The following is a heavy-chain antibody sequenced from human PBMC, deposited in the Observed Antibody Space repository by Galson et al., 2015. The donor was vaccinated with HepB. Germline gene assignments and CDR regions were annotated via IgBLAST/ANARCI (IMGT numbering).Heavy chain of an antibody. J-gene: IGHJ4*02. CDR3: ARGGPYYYDSSGYLDY. V-gene: IGHV1-18*01. CDR2: ISAYNGNT. D-gene: IGHD3-22*01. Sequence: SVKVSCKASGYTFTSYGISWVRQAPGQGLEWMGWISAYNGNTNYAQKLQGRVTMTTDTSASTAYMELSRLRSDDTAVYYCARGGPYYYDSSGYLDYWGQGTLVTVSS. CDR1: GYTFTSYG.